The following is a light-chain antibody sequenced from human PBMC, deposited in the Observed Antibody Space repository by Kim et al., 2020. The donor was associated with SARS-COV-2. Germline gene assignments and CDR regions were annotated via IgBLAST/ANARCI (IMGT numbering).Light chain of an antibody. J-gene: IGKJ4*01. CDR3: QQRNNWPLS. CDR1: QSVSNY. Sequence: SSPGERATLSCRASQSVSNYLAWYQQRPGQSPRLLIYDAYNRATGIPSRFSGSGSGTDFTLTISGLQREDFAVYYCQQRNNWPLSFGGGTKVDIK. V-gene: IGKV3-11*01. CDR2: DAY.